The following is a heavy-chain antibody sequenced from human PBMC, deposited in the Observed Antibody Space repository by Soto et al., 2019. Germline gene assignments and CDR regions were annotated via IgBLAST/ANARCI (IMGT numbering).Heavy chain of an antibody. J-gene: IGHJ5*02. CDR1: GGNFSNYG. D-gene: IGHD6-13*01. CDR3: AKASTSSWYNCFDA. V-gene: IGHV1-69*01. CDR2: IVALFGTT. Sequence: QVQLVQSGAEVKKPGSSVTVSCKASGGNFSNYGISWVRQAPGQGLEYMGGIVALFGTTNYSHKFRGRVTITADESSSTVYLEVSSLKSEDTFVYFCAKASTSSWYNCFDAWGLGSLVTVST.